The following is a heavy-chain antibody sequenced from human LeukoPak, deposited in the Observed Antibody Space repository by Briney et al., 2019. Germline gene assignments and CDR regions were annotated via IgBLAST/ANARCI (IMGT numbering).Heavy chain of an antibody. J-gene: IGHJ4*02. V-gene: IGHV3-30*18. CDR1: GFTFTSYG. CDR2: ISYDGSNT. D-gene: IGHD3-10*01. CDR3: AKPYYYGSRSYMDY. Sequence: GGSLRLSCAASGFTFTSYGMHWVRQAPGKGLEWVAVISYDGSNTYYADSVKGRFTISRDNSKNMLYLQMNSLRAEDTAVYYCAKPYYYGSRSYMDYWGQGTLVTVSS.